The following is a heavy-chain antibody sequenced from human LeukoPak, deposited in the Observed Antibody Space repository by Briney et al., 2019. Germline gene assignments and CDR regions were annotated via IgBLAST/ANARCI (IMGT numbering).Heavy chain of an antibody. CDR3: ARGVVGPSPSY. Sequence: AGGSLRLSCAASGFTFSSYSMNWVRQAPGRGLEWVSYISSSGSTIYYADSVKGRFTISRDNAKNSLYLQMNSLRAEDTAVYYCARGVVGPSPSYWGQGTLVTVSS. CDR2: ISSSGSTI. V-gene: IGHV3-48*04. D-gene: IGHD1-26*01. J-gene: IGHJ4*02. CDR1: GFTFSSYS.